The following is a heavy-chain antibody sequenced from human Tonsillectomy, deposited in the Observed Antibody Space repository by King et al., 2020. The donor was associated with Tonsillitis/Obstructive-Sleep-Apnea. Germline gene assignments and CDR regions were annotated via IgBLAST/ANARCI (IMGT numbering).Heavy chain of an antibody. Sequence: QLQESGPGLVKPSETLSLTCTVSGGSMSSYYWSWLRQPPGKGLEWIGYIYYSGSTNYNPSLRSRVTISVDTSKNHFSLKLSSVTAADTAVYYCARDPGGYKSYFDYWGQGTLVTVSS. D-gene: IGHD5-24*01. CDR1: GGSMSSYY. CDR3: ARDPGGYKSYFDY. CDR2: IYYSGST. J-gene: IGHJ4*02. V-gene: IGHV4-59*01.